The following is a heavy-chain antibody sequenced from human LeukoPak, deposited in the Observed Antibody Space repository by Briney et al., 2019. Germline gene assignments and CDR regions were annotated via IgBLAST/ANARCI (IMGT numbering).Heavy chain of an antibody. J-gene: IGHJ4*02. CDR2: ISYRGST. Sequence: PSETLSLTCTVSGGSIASYYWSWIRQFPGKGLEWIGYISYRGSTSYNPSLNSRVSISLDTSKNHFSLNLSSVTAADTAVYYCARHRLSRGGFAYWGQGTLVTVSS. D-gene: IGHD3-16*01. CDR3: ARHRLSRGGFAY. V-gene: IGHV4-59*08. CDR1: GGSIASYY.